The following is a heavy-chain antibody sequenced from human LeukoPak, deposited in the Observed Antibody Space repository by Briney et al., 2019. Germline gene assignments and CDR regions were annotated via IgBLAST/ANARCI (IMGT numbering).Heavy chain of an antibody. CDR2: ISSSSSYI. V-gene: IGHV3-11*06. CDR3: ARGDEIVVVVAANDY. D-gene: IGHD2-15*01. CDR1: GFTFSDYY. Sequence: PGGSLRLSCAASGFTFSDYYMSWIRQAPGKGLEWVSFISSSSSYIYYADSVKGRFTISRDNARNSLYLQMNSLRAEDTAVYYCARGDEIVVVVAANDYWGQGTLVTVSS. J-gene: IGHJ4*02.